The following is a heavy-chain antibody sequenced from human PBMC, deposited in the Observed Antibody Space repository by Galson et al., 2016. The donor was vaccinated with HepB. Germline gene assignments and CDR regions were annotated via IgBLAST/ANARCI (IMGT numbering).Heavy chain of an antibody. CDR1: GGTFRNYA. V-gene: IGHV1-69*13. J-gene: IGHJ6*02. CDR3: VRDKRHGLDV. D-gene: IGHD1-1*01. Sequence: SVKVSCKASGGTFRNYAISWVRQAPGQGLEWMGGIIPIFDATNYAQKFQGRVTMTADESTSTAYMELRSLRSEDTAVYFCVRDKRHGLDVWGQGTTVTVSS. CDR2: IIPIFDAT.